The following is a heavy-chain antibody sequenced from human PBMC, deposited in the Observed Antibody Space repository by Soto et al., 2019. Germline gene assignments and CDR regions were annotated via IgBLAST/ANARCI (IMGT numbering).Heavy chain of an antibody. CDR1: GGSISSYY. CDR2: IYYSGST. CDR3: ARCGPHLPCDGYRRYFDY. Sequence: QVQLEESGPGLVKPSETLSLTCTVSGGSISSYYWSWIRQPPGKGLEWIGYIYYSGSTNYNPSLKSRVTISVDTSKNQFSLKLSSVTAADTAVYYCARCGPHLPCDGYRRYFDYWGQGTLVTVSS. J-gene: IGHJ4*02. D-gene: IGHD2-21*01. V-gene: IGHV4-59*01.